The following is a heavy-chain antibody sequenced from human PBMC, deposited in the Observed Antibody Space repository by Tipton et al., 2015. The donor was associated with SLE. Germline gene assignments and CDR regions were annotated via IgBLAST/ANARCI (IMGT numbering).Heavy chain of an antibody. CDR1: GGSISSYY. D-gene: IGHD6-13*01. CDR3: ARGQDSSSGGFDP. J-gene: IGHJ5*02. Sequence: TLSLTCTVSGGSISSYYWSWIRQPPGKGLEWIGYIYYSGSTNYNPSLKSRVTISVDTSKNQFSLKLSSVTAADTAVYYCARGQDSSSGGFDPWGQGTLVTVSS. CDR2: IYYSGST. V-gene: IGHV4-59*01.